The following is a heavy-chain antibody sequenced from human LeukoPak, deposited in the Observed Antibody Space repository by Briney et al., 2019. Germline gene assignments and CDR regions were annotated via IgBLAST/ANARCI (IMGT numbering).Heavy chain of an antibody. V-gene: IGHV4-4*07. CDR2: IYTSGST. D-gene: IGHD4-23*01. CDR1: GGSISSYY. J-gene: IGHJ6*03. Sequence: SETLSPTCTVSGGSISSYYWSWIRQPAGKGLEWIGRIYTSGSTNYNPSLKSRVTMSVDTSKNQFSLKLDSVTAADTAIYFCARAPERWYSYGTYTFYNMDVWGKGTTVTVSS. CDR3: ARAPERWYSYGTYTFYNMDV.